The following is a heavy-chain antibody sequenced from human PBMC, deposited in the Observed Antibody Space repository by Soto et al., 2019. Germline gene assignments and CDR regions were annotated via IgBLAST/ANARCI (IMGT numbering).Heavy chain of an antibody. J-gene: IGHJ5*02. CDR2: ICATGTT. CDR3: VRDGTKTLRDWFDP. D-gene: IGHD1-1*01. Sequence: SETLSLTCTVSGASISGFYWSWIRKSAGKGLEWIGRICATGTTDYNPSLNSRVMMSVDTSKKQFSLKLRSVTAADTAVYYCVRDGTKTLRDWFDPWGQGISVTVSS. V-gene: IGHV4-4*07. CDR1: GASISGFY.